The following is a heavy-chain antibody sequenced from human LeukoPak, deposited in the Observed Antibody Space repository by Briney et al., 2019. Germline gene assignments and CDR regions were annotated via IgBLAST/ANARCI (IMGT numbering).Heavy chain of an antibody. CDR3: ARDTVEVPQGYAFDL. CDR1: GFTFITYQ. J-gene: IGHJ3*01. Sequence: GGSLRQSCASSGFTFITYQLHWVRPLACKRLDGVGIINYDGIKKYHVDSVKGRFTISRDNAKNSLYLQMSSLRTEDTAVYYCARDTVEVPQGYAFDLWGQGTMVTVSS. CDR2: INYDGIKK. V-gene: IGHV3-7*01. D-gene: IGHD2-2*01.